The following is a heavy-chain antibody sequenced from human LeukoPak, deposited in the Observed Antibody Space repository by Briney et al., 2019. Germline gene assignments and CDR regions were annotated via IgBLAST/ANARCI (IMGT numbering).Heavy chain of an antibody. D-gene: IGHD3-22*01. J-gene: IGHJ4*02. CDR1: VYTFTGYY. CDR3: ARGVDYYDSSGLCVD. Sequence: ASVKVSFKASVYTFTGYYMHCVRQGPGQGLEWMGWINPSGGSTSYAQKFQGRVTMTRDTSTSTVYMELSSLRSEDTAVYYCARGVDYYDSSGLCVDWGQGTLVTVSS. CDR2: INPSGGST. V-gene: IGHV1-46*01.